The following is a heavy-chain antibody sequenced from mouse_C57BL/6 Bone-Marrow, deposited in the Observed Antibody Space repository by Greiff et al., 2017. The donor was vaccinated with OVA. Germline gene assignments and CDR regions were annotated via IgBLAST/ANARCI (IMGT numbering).Heavy chain of an antibody. Sequence: EVQLQQSGPELVKPGASVKISCKASGYTFTDYYMNWVKQSHGKSLEWIGDINPNNGGTSYNQKLKGKATLTVDKSSSTAYMELRSLTSEYSAVYYCARGEFYYYGSSYWYFDVWGTGTTVTVSS. D-gene: IGHD1-1*01. J-gene: IGHJ1*03. CDR3: ARGEFYYYGSSYWYFDV. CDR2: INPNNGGT. V-gene: IGHV1-26*01. CDR1: GYTFTDYY.